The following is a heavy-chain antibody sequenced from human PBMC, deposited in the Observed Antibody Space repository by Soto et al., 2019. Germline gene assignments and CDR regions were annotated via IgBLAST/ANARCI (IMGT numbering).Heavy chain of an antibody. Sequence: GWSLRLSCAASGFTFSSYSMNWVRQAPGKGLEWVSSISSSSSYIYYADSVKGRFTISRDNAKNSLYLQMNSLRAEDTAVYYCASPYSSSSGAAYYYYGMDGWGQGTTVTVSS. J-gene: IGHJ6*02. V-gene: IGHV3-21*01. D-gene: IGHD6-6*01. CDR1: GFTFSSYS. CDR2: ISSSSSYI. CDR3: ASPYSSSSGAAYYYYGMDG.